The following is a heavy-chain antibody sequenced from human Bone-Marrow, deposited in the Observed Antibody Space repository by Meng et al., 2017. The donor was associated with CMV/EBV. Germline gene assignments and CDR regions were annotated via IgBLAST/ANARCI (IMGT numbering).Heavy chain of an antibody. CDR3: ARTYRRAFDI. CDR1: GGSVSSGGYY. J-gene: IGHJ3*02. V-gene: IGHV4-61*08. Sequence: SETLSLTCTLSGGSVSSGGYYCSWIRQPPGKGLEWIGYVYYTGSTNYNPSLKSRVAISADTSKNQFSLKLSSVTAADTAVYYCARTYRRAFDIWGQGTMVTVSS. CDR2: VYYTGST. D-gene: IGHD1-1*01.